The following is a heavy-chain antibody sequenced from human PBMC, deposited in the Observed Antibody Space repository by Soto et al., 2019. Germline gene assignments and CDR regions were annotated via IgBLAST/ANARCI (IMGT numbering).Heavy chain of an antibody. Sequence: PSETLSLTCAVLGGSFSGYYWSWIRQPPGKGLEWIGEINHSGSTNYNPSLKSRVTISVDTSKNQFSLKLSSVTAADTAVYYCARGRGRFLEWLLRYYYYGMDVWGQGTTVTVSS. CDR2: INHSGST. D-gene: IGHD3-3*01. CDR3: ARGRGRFLEWLLRYYYYGMDV. CDR1: GGSFSGYY. V-gene: IGHV4-34*01. J-gene: IGHJ6*02.